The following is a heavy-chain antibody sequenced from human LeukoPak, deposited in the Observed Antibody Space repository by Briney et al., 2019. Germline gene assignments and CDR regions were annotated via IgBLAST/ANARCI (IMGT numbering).Heavy chain of an antibody. Sequence: SSVKVSCKASGGTFSIYAISWVRQAPGQGREWMGRIIPILGIANYAQKFQGRVTITADKSTSTAYMELSSLRSEDTAVYYCARGIAARPFWSYGMDVWGQGTTVTVSS. V-gene: IGHV1-69*04. CDR3: ARGIAARPFWSYGMDV. CDR1: GGTFSIYA. J-gene: IGHJ6*02. CDR2: IIPILGIA. D-gene: IGHD6-6*01.